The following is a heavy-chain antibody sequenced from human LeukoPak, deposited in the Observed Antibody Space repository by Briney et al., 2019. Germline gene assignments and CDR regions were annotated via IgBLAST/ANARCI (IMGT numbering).Heavy chain of an antibody. CDR2: IYSGGST. CDR1: GFTVSSNY. CDR3: ARDTRVVTGAFDI. D-gene: IGHD4-23*01. J-gene: IGHJ3*02. V-gene: IGHV3-53*01. Sequence: GGSLRLSCAASGFTVSSNYMSWVRQAPGKGLEWVSVIYSGGSTYYADSVEGRFTISRDNSKNTLYLQMNSLRAEDTAVYYCARDTRVVTGAFDIWGQGTMVTVSS.